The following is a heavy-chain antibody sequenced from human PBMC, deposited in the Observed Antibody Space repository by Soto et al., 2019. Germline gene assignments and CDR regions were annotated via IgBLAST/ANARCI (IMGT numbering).Heavy chain of an antibody. CDR2: IYYSGST. Sequence: PSETLSLTCTVSGDSISSYYWSWIRQPPGKGLEWIGYIYYSGSTNYNPSLKSRVTISVDTSKNQFSLRLSSVTAADTAVYYCARRITIFGVVTRYYFDYWGQGTLVTVSS. V-gene: IGHV4-59*01. D-gene: IGHD3-3*01. J-gene: IGHJ4*02. CDR1: GDSISSYY. CDR3: ARRITIFGVVTRYYFDY.